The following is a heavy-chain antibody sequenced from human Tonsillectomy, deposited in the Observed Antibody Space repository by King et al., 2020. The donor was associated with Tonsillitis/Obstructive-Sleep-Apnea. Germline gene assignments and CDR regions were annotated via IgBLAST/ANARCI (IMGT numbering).Heavy chain of an antibody. V-gene: IGHV4-59*08. CDR1: GGSISSYY. D-gene: IGHD3-3*01. Sequence: EQLQESGPGLVKPSETLSLTCTVSGGSISSYYWSWIRQPPGKGLEWSGYIYYSGSTNYNPSLKSRVTISVDTSKNPFSLKLSSVTAADTAVYYCARRGSGGYDVWSGYYITRDYYYYMDVWGKGTTVTVSS. CDR2: IYYSGST. CDR3: ARRGSGGYDVWSGYYITRDYYYYMDV. J-gene: IGHJ6*03.